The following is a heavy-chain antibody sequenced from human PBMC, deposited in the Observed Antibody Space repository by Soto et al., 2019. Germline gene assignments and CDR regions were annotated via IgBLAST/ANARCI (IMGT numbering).Heavy chain of an antibody. CDR1: GYTFTSYA. V-gene: IGHV1-3*01. CDR3: ARTGAAARTYYYGMDV. D-gene: IGHD2-2*01. CDR2: INAGNGNT. J-gene: IGHJ6*02. Sequence: QVQLVQSGAEMKKPGASVKVSCKASGYTFTSYAMHWVRQAPGQRLEWMGWINAGNGNTKYSQKCQGRVTITRDTSASTAYMELSSLRSEDTAVYYCARTGAAARTYYYGMDVWGQGTTVTVSS.